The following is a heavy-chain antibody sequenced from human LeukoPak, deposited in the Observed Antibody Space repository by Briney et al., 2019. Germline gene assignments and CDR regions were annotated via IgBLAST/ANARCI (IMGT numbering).Heavy chain of an antibody. CDR3: TRPGSSWPIDY. Sequence: GGSLRLSCAASGFTFSGSAMHWVRQASGKGLEWVGRIRSKADSYATAYAASVKGRFMISREDSKNTAYLQMNSLKIEDTAVYYCTRPGSSWPIDYWGQGTLVTVSS. D-gene: IGHD6-13*01. CDR2: IRSKADSYAT. J-gene: IGHJ4*02. V-gene: IGHV3-73*01. CDR1: GFTFSGSA.